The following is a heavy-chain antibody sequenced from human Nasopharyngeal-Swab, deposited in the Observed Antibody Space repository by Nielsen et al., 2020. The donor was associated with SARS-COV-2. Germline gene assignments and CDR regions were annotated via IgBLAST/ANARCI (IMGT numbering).Heavy chain of an antibody. Sequence: GESLKISCAASGFTFSSYAMSWVRQAPGKGLEWVSAISGSGGSTYYADSVKGRFTISRDNSKNALYLQMNSLRAEDTAAYYCAKDDTLFDYWGQGTLVTVSS. CDR1: GFTFSSYA. V-gene: IGHV3-23*01. CDR3: AKDDTLFDY. CDR2: ISGSGGST. J-gene: IGHJ4*02.